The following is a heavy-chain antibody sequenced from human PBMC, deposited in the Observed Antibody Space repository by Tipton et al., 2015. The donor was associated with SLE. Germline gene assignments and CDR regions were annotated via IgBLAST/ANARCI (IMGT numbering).Heavy chain of an antibody. J-gene: IGHJ3*02. CDR2: IYTSGST. CDR1: GGSISSYY. CDR3: ARAIFGVVIDAFDI. D-gene: IGHD3-3*01. V-gene: IGHV4-4*09. Sequence: TLSLTCTVSGGSISSYYWSWIRQPPGKGLEWIGYIYTSGSTNYNPSLKSRVTISVDTSKNQFSLKLSSVTAADTAVYYCARAIFGVVIDAFDIWGQGTMVTVSS.